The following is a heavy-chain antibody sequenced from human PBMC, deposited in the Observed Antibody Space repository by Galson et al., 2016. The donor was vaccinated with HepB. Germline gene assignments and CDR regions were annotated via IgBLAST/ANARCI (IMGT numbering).Heavy chain of an antibody. J-gene: IGHJ4*02. CDR3: ARAWIHLYDLDY. D-gene: IGHD5-18*01. CDR1: GFTFTSYA. V-gene: IGHV3-23*01. CDR2: ITGSGAGT. Sequence: SLRLSCAASGFTFTSYAMSWVRQAPGKGLEWVSGITGSGAGTYYADSVKGRFTISRDNSKNTLYLQMYSLRAEDTAVYYCARAWIHLYDLDYWGQGALVTVSS.